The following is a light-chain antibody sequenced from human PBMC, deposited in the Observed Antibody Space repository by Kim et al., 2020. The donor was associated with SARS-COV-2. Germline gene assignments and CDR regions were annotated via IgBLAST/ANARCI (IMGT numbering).Light chain of an antibody. CDR3: SSYTSSITWV. CDR2: DVS. V-gene: IGLV2-14*03. CDR1: SNDVGGYNY. J-gene: IGLJ3*02. Sequence: GQSITISCTGTSNDVGGYNYVSWYQQHPGKAPKLMIYDVSNRPSGVSNRFSGSKSGNTASLTISGLQAEDEADYYCSSYTSSITWVFGGGTQLTVL.